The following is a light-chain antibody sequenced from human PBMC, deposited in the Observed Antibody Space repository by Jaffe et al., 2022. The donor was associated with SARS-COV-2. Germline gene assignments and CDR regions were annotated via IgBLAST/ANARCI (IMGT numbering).Light chain of an antibody. J-gene: IGKJ4*01. V-gene: IGKV1-39*01. CDR1: QSITTY. CDR2: AAS. Sequence: DIQMTQSPSSLSASVGDRVSITCRASQSITTYLNWYQQIPGTAPKLLIYAASSLQSGVPSRFSGSGSGTDFTLTISSLQPEDFATYYCQQSYTTPYTFGGGTKVEIK. CDR3: QQSYTTPYT.